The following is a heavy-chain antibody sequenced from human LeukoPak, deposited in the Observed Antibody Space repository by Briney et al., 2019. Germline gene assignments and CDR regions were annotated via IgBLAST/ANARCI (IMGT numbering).Heavy chain of an antibody. Sequence: ASVKVSCKASGYTFTGYYMHWVRQAPGQGLEWMGWINPNSGGTKYAQKFQGRVTMTRDTSISTAYMELSRLRSDDTAVYYCASYGSGSYRNYFDYWGQGTLVTVSS. D-gene: IGHD3-10*01. CDR2: INPNSGGT. CDR1: GYTFTGYY. V-gene: IGHV1-2*02. J-gene: IGHJ4*02. CDR3: ASYGSGSYRNYFDY.